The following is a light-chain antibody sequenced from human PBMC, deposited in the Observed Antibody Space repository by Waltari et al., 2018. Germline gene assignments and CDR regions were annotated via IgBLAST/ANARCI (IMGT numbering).Light chain of an antibody. CDR1: QNINIF. CDR3: QQSDTFFALT. Sequence: DIQMTQSPSSLSASVGARVTLTCRASQNINIFLSWYQQRPGRAPRLLIYAASSLHSGVPSRFSGSGSGTDFTLTIASLQPEDFATYYCQQSDTFFALTFGGGTKVEI. J-gene: IGKJ4*01. CDR2: AAS. V-gene: IGKV1-39*01.